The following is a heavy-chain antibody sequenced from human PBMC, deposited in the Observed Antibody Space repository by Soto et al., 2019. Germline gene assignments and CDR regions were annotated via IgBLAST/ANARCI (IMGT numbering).Heavy chain of an antibody. CDR2: INPNSGGT. Sequence: ASVKVSCKASGYTSTDHYMYWMRQAPGQGPEWMGWINPNSGGTNYAQKSQGRVTMTRDTSISTAYMELSRLRSDDTAVYYCARVYEYSYGYFWGQGTLVTVSS. CDR3: ARVYEYSYGYF. CDR1: GYTSTDHY. J-gene: IGHJ4*02. D-gene: IGHD5-18*01. V-gene: IGHV1-2*02.